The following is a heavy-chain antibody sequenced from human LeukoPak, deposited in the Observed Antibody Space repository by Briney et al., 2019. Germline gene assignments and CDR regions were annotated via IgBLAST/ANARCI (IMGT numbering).Heavy chain of an antibody. V-gene: IGHV3-74*01. Sequence: PGGSLRLSCAASGFTFSDYWMHWVRQAPGKGLMWVSRIDHYGSNTNYADSVKGRFTISRDNAKNTLSLQMNGLRAEDTGVYYCARELRSFDWLPDSWGQGTLVTVSS. CDR1: GFTFSDYW. CDR3: ARELRSFDWLPDS. D-gene: IGHD3-9*01. CDR2: IDHYGSNT. J-gene: IGHJ4*02.